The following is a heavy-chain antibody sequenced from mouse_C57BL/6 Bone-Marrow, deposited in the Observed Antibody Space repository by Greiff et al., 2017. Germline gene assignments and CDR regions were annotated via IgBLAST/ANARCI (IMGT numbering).Heavy chain of an antibody. CDR2: IYPGSGST. D-gene: IGHD2-1*01. CDR3: ARRGTIYYGNYYAMDY. CDR1: GYTFTSYW. Sequence: VQLQQPGAELVKPGASVKMSCKASGYTFTSYWITWVKQRPGQGLEWIGDIYPGSGSTNYNEKFKSKATLTVDTSSSTAYMQLSSLTSEDSAVYDCARRGTIYYGNYYAMDYWGQGTSVTVSS. V-gene: IGHV1-55*01. J-gene: IGHJ4*01.